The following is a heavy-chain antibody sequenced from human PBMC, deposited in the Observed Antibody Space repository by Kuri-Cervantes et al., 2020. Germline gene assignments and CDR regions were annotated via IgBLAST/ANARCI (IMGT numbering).Heavy chain of an antibody. CDR3: ASALVRGVRGSFYYYTDV. V-gene: IGHV1-69*05. J-gene: IGHJ6*03. CDR1: GGTFSSYA. D-gene: IGHD3-10*01. Sequence: SVKVSCKASGGTFSSYAISWVRQAPGQGLEWMGGIIPIFGTANYAQKFQGRVTITTDESTSTAYMELSSLRSEDTAVYYCASALVRGVRGSFYYYTDVRGEGTTVTVSS. CDR2: IIPIFGTA.